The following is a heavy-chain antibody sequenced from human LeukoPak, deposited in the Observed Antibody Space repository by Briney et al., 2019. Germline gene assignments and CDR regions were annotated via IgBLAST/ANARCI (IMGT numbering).Heavy chain of an antibody. CDR2: IIPIFGTA. J-gene: IGHJ5*02. CDR1: GGTFSSYA. Sequence: ASVKVSCMASGGTFSSYAISWVRQAPGQGLEWMGGIIPIFGTANYAQKFQGRVTITADESTSTAYMELSSLRSEDTAVYYCARGGVIIPYALGPWGQGTLVTVSS. CDR3: ARGGVIIPYALGP. V-gene: IGHV1-69*01. D-gene: IGHD3-10*01.